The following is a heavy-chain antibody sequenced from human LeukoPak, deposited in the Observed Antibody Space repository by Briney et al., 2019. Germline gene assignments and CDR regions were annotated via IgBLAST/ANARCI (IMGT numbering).Heavy chain of an antibody. Sequence: GGSLRLPCAASGFTFSYHAMNWVRHAPGKGLEWLAYIGVGGSTQYYGDSVKGRFAISRDNSENTLYLQMNSLRAEDTAVYYCARDLVGEKYFDYWGQGTPVTVSS. CDR1: GFTFSYHA. CDR2: IGVGGSTQ. CDR3: ARDLVGEKYFDY. D-gene: IGHD1-26*01. J-gene: IGHJ4*02. V-gene: IGHV3-48*01.